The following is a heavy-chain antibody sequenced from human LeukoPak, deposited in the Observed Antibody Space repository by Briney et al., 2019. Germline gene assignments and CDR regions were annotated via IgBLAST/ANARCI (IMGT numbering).Heavy chain of an antibody. J-gene: IGHJ4*02. CDR3: ARGRFSGSYGGINFDY. V-gene: IGHV4-59*08. D-gene: IGHD1-26*01. Sequence: SETLSLTCTVSGGSISCYYWSWIRQPPGKGLEWIGYIYYSGSTNYNPSLKSRVTISVDTSKNQFSLKLSSVTAADTAVYYCARGRFSGSYGGINFDYWGQGTLVTVSS. CDR2: IYYSGST. CDR1: GGSISCYY.